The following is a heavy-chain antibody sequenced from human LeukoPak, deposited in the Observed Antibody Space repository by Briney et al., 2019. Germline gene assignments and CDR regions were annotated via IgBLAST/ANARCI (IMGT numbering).Heavy chain of an antibody. CDR2: IIPIFGTA. CDR1: GGTFSSYA. J-gene: IGHJ4*02. Sequence: AASVKVSWKASGGTFSSYAISWVRQAPVQGLEWMGGIIPIFGTANYAQKFQGRVTITADESTSTAYMELSSLRSEDTAVYYCARGSRDGGDYWGQGTLVTVSS. V-gene: IGHV1-69*13. CDR3: ARGSRDGGDY. D-gene: IGHD4-23*01.